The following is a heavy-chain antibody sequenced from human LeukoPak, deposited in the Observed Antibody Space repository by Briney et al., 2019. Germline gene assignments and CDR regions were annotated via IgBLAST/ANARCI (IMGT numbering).Heavy chain of an antibody. Sequence: SETLSLTCTVSGGSLSSGSYYWGWVRQPPGRGREWIGYIYYSGSTNYNPSLKSRVTISVDTSKNQFSLKLSSVTAADTAVYYCARACSGGSCYSYTFDYWGQGTLVTVSS. CDR1: GGSLSSGSYY. CDR3: ARACSGGSCYSYTFDY. J-gene: IGHJ4*02. V-gene: IGHV4-61*01. D-gene: IGHD2-15*01. CDR2: IYYSGST.